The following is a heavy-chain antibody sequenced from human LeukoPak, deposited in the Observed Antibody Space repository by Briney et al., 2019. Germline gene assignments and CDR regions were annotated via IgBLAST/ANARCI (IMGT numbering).Heavy chain of an antibody. Sequence: TGGSLRLSCAASGFTFSSYAMSWVRQAPGKGLEWVSAISGSGGSTYYADSVKGRFTISRDNSKNTLYLQMNSLRAEDTAVYYCAKDQSTGTYYYYSYYMDVWGKGTTVTVSS. J-gene: IGHJ6*03. D-gene: IGHD7-27*01. V-gene: IGHV3-23*01. CDR1: GFTFSSYA. CDR2: ISGSGGST. CDR3: AKDQSTGTYYYYSYYMDV.